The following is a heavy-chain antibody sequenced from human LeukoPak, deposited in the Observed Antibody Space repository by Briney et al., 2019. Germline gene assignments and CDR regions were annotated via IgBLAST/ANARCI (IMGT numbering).Heavy chain of an antibody. J-gene: IGHJ4*02. Sequence: SETLSLTCAVYGGSFSGYYWSWIRQPPGKGLEWIGEINHSGSTNYNPSLKSRVTISVDTSKNQFSLKLSSVTAADTAVYYCARGNILTGYCFDFWGQGALVTVSS. D-gene: IGHD3-9*01. CDR3: ARGNILTGYCFDF. CDR2: INHSGST. V-gene: IGHV4-34*01. CDR1: GGSFSGYY.